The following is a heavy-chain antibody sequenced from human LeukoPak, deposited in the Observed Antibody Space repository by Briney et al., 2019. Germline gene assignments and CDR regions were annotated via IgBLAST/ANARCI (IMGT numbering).Heavy chain of an antibody. J-gene: IGHJ4*02. D-gene: IGHD3-22*01. CDR1: GFTFSSYG. V-gene: IGHV3-30*02. Sequence: GGSLRLSCAASGFTFSSYGMHWVRQAPGKGLEWVAFIRYDGSIKYYADSVKGRFTISRDSSKNTLYLQMNSLRAEDTAVYYCARDGRTTYYYDSSGYVPIYYWGQGTLVTVSS. CDR3: ARDGRTTYYYDSSGYVPIYY. CDR2: IRYDGSIK.